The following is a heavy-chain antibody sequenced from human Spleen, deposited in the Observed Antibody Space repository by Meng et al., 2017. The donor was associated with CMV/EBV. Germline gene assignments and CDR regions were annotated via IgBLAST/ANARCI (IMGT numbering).Heavy chain of an antibody. D-gene: IGHD2-2*03. CDR1: GVSSNTKYFY. J-gene: IGHJ4*02. V-gene: IGHV4-31*03. CDR2: MSDTGNT. Sequence: LTCSVSGVSSNTKYFYWTWVRQTPEKGLEYIGNMSDTGNTYYNPSLKSRVTISVDTSKNQFSLKLSSVTAADTAVYYCARSALTVMDNWGQGTLVTVSS. CDR3: ARSALTVMDN.